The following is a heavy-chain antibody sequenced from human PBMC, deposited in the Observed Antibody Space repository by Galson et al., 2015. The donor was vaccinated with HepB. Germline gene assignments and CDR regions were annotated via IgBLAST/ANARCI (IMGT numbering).Heavy chain of an antibody. CDR3: ARVTFSGWYGKVDYYYYMDV. CDR1: GGTFSSYA. D-gene: IGHD6-19*01. V-gene: IGHV1-69*13. Sequence: SVKVSCKASGGTFSSYAISWVRQAPGQGLEWMGGIIPIFGTANYAQKFQGRVTITADESTSTAYMELSSLRSEDTAVYYCARVTFSGWYGKVDYYYYMDVWGKGTTVTVSS. J-gene: IGHJ6*03. CDR2: IIPIFGTA.